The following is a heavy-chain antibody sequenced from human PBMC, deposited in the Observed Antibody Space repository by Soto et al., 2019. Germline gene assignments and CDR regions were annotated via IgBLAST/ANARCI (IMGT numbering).Heavy chain of an antibody. Sequence: GASVKVSCKASGYTFTSYYMHWVRQAPGQGLEWMGWISAYNGNTNYAQKLQGRVTMTTDTSTSTAYMELRSLRSDDTAVYYCAREYYYGSGSYLYYYYGMDVWGQGTTVTVSS. V-gene: IGHV1-18*04. J-gene: IGHJ6*02. D-gene: IGHD3-10*01. CDR3: AREYYYGSGSYLYYYYGMDV. CDR1: GYTFTSYY. CDR2: ISAYNGNT.